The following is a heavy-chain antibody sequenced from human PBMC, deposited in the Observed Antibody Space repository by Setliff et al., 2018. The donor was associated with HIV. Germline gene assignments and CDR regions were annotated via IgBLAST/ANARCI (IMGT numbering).Heavy chain of an antibody. J-gene: IGHJ5*02. CDR2: IYPGDSEI. CDR3: ARSGSPDRRPT. V-gene: IGHV5-51*01. D-gene: IGHD3-10*01. CDR1: GYRFTSYW. Sequence: SLKISCEASGYRFTSYWIGWVRQLPGKGLEWMGIIYPGDSEIGYSPSFQGQVTISADKSISTAYLQWSSLKASDTAIYYCARSGSPDRRPTWGQGTLVTVSS.